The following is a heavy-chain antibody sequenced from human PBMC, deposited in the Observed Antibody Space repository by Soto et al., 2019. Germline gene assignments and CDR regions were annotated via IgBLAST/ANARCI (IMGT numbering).Heavy chain of an antibody. V-gene: IGHV3-74*01. CDR1: GLTFSSYW. CDR2: ISTDGSVT. D-gene: IGHD6-19*01. CDR3: ARAPYSSGWLGFDY. J-gene: IGHJ4*02. Sequence: EVQLVESGGGLVQPGGSLRLSCAASGLTFSSYWMHWVRQAPGKGLVWVSRISTDGSVTTYADSVKGRFTISRDNAKNALYLQRNSLRTEDTAVYSWARAPYSSGWLGFDYWGQGTLVTVSS.